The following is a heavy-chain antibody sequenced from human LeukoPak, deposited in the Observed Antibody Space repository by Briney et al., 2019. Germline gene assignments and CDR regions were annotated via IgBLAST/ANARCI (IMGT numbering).Heavy chain of an antibody. J-gene: IGHJ5*02. CDR3: ARDSTVSMGNWFDP. D-gene: IGHD4-17*01. Sequence: GGSLSLSCAASGFTFSRYWMHWVRQAPGKGLVWVSRIKNDGSSTSYADSVKGRFTISRDNAKNTLHLQMNSLRAEDSAVYYCARDSTVSMGNWFDPWGQGTLVTVSS. CDR1: GFTFSRYW. CDR2: IKNDGSST. V-gene: IGHV3-74*01.